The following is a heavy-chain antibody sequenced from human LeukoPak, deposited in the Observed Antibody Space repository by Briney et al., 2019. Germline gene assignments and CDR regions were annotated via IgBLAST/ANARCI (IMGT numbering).Heavy chain of an antibody. CDR2: IIPIFGTA. Sequence: VASVKVSCKASGGTFSSYAISWVRQAPGQGLEWMGGIIPIFGTANYAQKFQGRVTITTDESTSTAYMELSSLRSEDTAVYYCARGTTGYCSSTSCYYGEEPYYYNYYMDVWGKGTTVTVSS. D-gene: IGHD2-2*03. V-gene: IGHV1-69*05. CDR1: GGTFSSYA. CDR3: ARGTTGYCSSTSCYYGEEPYYYNYYMDV. J-gene: IGHJ6*03.